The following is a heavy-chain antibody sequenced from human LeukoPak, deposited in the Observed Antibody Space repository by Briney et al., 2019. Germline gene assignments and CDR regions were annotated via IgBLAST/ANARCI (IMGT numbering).Heavy chain of an antibody. CDR3: ARARRYLGYCSGGSCYGYFDY. J-gene: IGHJ4*02. D-gene: IGHD2-15*01. V-gene: IGHV3-7*01. CDR1: GFTFSSYW. Sequence: GGSLRLSCAASGFTFSSYWMSWVRQAPGKGLEWVANIKQDGSEKYYVDSVKGRLTISRDNAKNSLYLQMNSLRAEDTAVYYCARARRYLGYCSGGSCYGYFDYWGQGTLVTVSS. CDR2: IKQDGSEK.